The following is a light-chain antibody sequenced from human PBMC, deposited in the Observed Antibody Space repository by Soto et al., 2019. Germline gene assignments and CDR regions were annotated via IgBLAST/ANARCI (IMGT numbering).Light chain of an antibody. J-gene: IGLJ1*01. CDR3: SSYTSSSTYV. Sequence: QSMLTQPASVSGSTGQSCTFSCNGTSSDVGGYNYVSWYQQHPGKAPKLMIYDVSNRPSGVSNRFSGSKSGNTASLTISGLQAEHEAAYYCSSYTSSSTYVLGTGTKVTVL. V-gene: IGLV2-14*01. CDR2: DVS. CDR1: SSDVGGYNY.